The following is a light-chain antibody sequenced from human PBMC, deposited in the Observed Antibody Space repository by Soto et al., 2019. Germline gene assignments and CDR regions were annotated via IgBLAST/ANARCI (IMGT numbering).Light chain of an antibody. CDR3: QQRNSYPIT. V-gene: IGKV1-39*01. CDR1: QSISSY. Sequence: DIQMTQSPSSLSASVGDRVTITCRASQSISSYLNWYQQKPGEAPKLLIYAASSLQSGVPSRFSGSGSGTEFTLAISSLQPDDFATYYCQQRNSYPITFGQGTKVDIK. J-gene: IGKJ1*01. CDR2: AAS.